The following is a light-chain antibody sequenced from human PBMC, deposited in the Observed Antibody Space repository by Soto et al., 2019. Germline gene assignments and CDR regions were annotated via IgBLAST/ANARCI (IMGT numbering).Light chain of an antibody. J-gene: IGKJ1*01. CDR3: QQYSSSRT. Sequence: EIVLTQSPGTLSLSPGERATLSYRASQSVGSNYLAWYQQKPGQAPRLLMYDASSRATGIPDRFSGSGSGTDFTLTISRLEPEDFAVYYCQQYSSSRTFGQGTKVDIK. CDR1: QSVGSNY. V-gene: IGKV3-20*01. CDR2: DAS.